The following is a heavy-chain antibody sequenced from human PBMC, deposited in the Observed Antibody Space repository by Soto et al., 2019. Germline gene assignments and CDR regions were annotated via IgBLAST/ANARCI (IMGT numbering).Heavy chain of an antibody. CDR2: ISSSSSYI. J-gene: IGHJ6*03. CDR3: ARDRRWNDVDYYYYYMDV. D-gene: IGHD1-1*01. CDR1: GFTFSSYS. V-gene: IGHV3-21*01. Sequence: GGSLRLSCAASGFTFSSYSMNWVRQAPGKGLEWVSSISSSSSYIYYADSVKGRFTISRDNAKNSLYLQMNSLRAEDTAVYYCARDRRWNDVDYYYYYMDVWGKGTTVTVSS.